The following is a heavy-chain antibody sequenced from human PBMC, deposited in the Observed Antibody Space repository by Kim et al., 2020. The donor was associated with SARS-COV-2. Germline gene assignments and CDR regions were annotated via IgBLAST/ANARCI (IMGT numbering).Heavy chain of an antibody. V-gene: IGHV4-61*01. CDR1: GGSVSSGSYF. Sequence: SETLSLTCTVSGGSVSSGSYFWSWIRQPPGKGLEWIGYIYYSGNTNSTPSLKSRVTMSIDTTKNQLSLKLRSVTAADTALYYCARAPNDFWSGYPYYFDYWGQGTLVTVSS. CDR2: IYYSGNT. D-gene: IGHD3-3*01. CDR3: ARAPNDFWSGYPYYFDY. J-gene: IGHJ4*02.